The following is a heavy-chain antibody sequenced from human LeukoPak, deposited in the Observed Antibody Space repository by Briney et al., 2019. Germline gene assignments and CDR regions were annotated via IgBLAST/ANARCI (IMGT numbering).Heavy chain of an antibody. V-gene: IGHV4-59*01. CDR2: IYYSGST. J-gene: IGHJ5*02. CDR1: GGSFSGYY. D-gene: IGHD1-26*01. CDR3: ARGLGAVNWFDP. Sequence: SETLSLTCAVYGGSFSGYYWSWIRQPPGKGLEWIGYIYYSGSTNYNPSLKSRVTISVDTSKNQFSLKLSSVTAADTAVYYCARGLGAVNWFDPWGQGTLATVSS.